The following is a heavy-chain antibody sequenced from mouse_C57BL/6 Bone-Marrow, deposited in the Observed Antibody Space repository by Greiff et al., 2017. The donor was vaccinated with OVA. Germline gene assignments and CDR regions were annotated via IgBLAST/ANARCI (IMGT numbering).Heavy chain of an antibody. CDR2: ISNLAYSI. J-gene: IGHJ2*01. CDR1: GFTFSDYG. V-gene: IGHV5-15*01. Sequence: EVQVVESGGGLVQPGGSLKLSCAASGFTFSDYGMAWVRQAPRKGPVWVAFISNLAYSIYYADTVTGRFTISRENAKNTLYLEMSSLRSEDTAVYYCARVAPYYFDYWGQGTTLTVSS. CDR3: ARVAPYYFDY.